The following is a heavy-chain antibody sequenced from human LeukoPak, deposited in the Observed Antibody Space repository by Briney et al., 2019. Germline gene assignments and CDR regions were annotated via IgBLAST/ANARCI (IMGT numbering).Heavy chain of an antibody. J-gene: IGHJ4*02. D-gene: IGHD3-22*01. CDR2: IYYSGST. CDR3: AKDPRADSSGYPDY. V-gene: IGHV4-59*01. Sequence: PSETLSLTCTVSGGSISSYYWSWIRQPPGKGLEWIGYIYYSGSTNYNPSLKSRVTISVDTSKNQFSLKLSSVTAADTAVYYCAKDPRADSSGYPDYWGQGTLVTVSS. CDR1: GGSISSYY.